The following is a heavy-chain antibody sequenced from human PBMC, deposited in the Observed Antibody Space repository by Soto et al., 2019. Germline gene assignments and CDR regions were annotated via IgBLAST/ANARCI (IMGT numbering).Heavy chain of an antibody. CDR1: GYTFTSYG. Sequence: VKVSCKASGYTFTSYGISWVRQAPGQGLEWMGWISAYNGNTNYAQKLQGRVTMTTDTSTSTAYMELRSLRSDDTAVYYCASMGIAAAGNWFDPWGQGTLVTVSS. CDR2: ISAYNGNT. J-gene: IGHJ5*02. CDR3: ASMGIAAAGNWFDP. D-gene: IGHD6-13*01. V-gene: IGHV1-18*01.